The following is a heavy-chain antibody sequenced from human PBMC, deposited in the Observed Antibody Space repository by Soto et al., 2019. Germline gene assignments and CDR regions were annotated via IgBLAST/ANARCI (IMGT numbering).Heavy chain of an antibody. V-gene: IGHV4-30-4*02. Sequence: SETLSLTCTVSGGSISSGDYYWSWIRQPPGKGLEWIGYIYYSGSTYYNPSLKSRVTISVDTSKNQFSLKLSSVTAADTAVYYCARARPWGSRYFDYWGQGTLVTVSS. J-gene: IGHJ4*02. CDR1: GGSISSGDYY. D-gene: IGHD3-16*01. CDR3: ARARPWGSRYFDY. CDR2: IYYSGST.